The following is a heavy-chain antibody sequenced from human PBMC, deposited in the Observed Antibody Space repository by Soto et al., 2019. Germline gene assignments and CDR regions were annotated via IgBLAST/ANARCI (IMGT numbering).Heavy chain of an antibody. CDR2: ISYDGSKT. Sequence: QVQLVESGGGVVRPGRSLRLSCAASAFTFRSYTMNWVRQPPGKGLAWGATISYDGSKTNYADSVRGRFTISRENSKSTLFLQMDSLRPEDTAVYSCARDRDSSYFPPPYYFDSWGQGTLVTVSS. J-gene: IGHJ4*02. D-gene: IGHD4-4*01. CDR1: AFTFRSYT. CDR3: ARDRDSSYFPPPYYFDS. V-gene: IGHV3-30*04.